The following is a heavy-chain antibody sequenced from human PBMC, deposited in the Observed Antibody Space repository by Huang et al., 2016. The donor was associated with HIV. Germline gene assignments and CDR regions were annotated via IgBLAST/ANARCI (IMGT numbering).Heavy chain of an antibody. CDR2: IYTGDSDT. D-gene: IGHD5-18*01. CDR1: GYSFTNYW. V-gene: IGHV5-51*03. Sequence: EVQLVPSGAEVKKPGESLKISCKGSGYSFTNYWIGWVRQMPGKGRAWMGIIYTGDSDTRDSPSFQGQVTISADKSSSTAYLQWSSLKASDTAMYYFARRARGYSNAYPGYYYYYMDVWGKGTTVTVSS. J-gene: IGHJ6*03. CDR3: ARRARGYSNAYPGYYYYYMDV.